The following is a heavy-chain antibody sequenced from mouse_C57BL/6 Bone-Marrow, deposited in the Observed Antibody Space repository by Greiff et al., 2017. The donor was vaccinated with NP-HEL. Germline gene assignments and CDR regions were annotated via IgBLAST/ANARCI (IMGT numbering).Heavy chain of an antibody. D-gene: IGHD1-1*01. CDR3: AKREYGSGTMDY. V-gene: IGHV1-59*01. Sequence: QVQLQQPGAELVRPGTSVKLSCKASGYTFTSYWMHWVKQRPGQGLEWIGVIDPSDSYTNYNQKFKGKATLTVDTSSSTAYMQLSSLTSEDSAVYYCAKREYGSGTMDYWGKGTTGTVSS. CDR1: GYTFTSYW. J-gene: IGHJ4*01. CDR2: IDPSDSYT.